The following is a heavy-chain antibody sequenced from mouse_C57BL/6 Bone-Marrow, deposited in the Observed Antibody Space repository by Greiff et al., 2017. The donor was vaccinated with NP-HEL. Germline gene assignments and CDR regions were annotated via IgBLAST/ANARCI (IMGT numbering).Heavy chain of an antibody. CDR2: IYPGDGDT. CDR1: GYAFSSSW. D-gene: IGHD2-3*01. J-gene: IGHJ3*01. CDR3: ARSPDGYPFAY. V-gene: IGHV1-82*01. Sequence: VQGVESGPELVKPGASVKISCKASGYAFSSSWMNWVKQRPGKGLEWIGRIYPGDGDTNYNGKFKGKATLTADKSSSTAYMQLSGLTSEDSAVYFCARSPDGYPFAYWGQGTLVTVSA.